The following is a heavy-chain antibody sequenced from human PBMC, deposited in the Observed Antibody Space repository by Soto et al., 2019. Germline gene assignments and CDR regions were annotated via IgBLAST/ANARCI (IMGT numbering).Heavy chain of an antibody. CDR2: ISYDGSNK. CDR3: AKDITYCSGGSCFDY. Sequence: GGSLRLSCAASGFTFSSYGMHWVRQAPGKGLEWVAVISYDGSNKYYADSVKGRFTISRDNSKNTLYLQMNSLRAEDTAVYYCAKDITYCSGGSCFDYWGQGTLVTVSS. V-gene: IGHV3-30*18. J-gene: IGHJ4*02. D-gene: IGHD2-15*01. CDR1: GFTFSSYG.